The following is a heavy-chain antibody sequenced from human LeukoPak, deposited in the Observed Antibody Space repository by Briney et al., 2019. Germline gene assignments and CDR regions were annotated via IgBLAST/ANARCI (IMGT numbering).Heavy chain of an antibody. Sequence: PGGSLRLSCATSGLTFSDYYMSWIRQAPGKGLEWVSYISSSGSTIYYADSVKGRFTISRDNAKNSLYLQMNSLRAEDTAVYYCARGPPIWFGESLYSHPLEYWGQGTLVTVSS. CDR2: ISSSGSTI. CDR1: GLTFSDYY. J-gene: IGHJ4*02. CDR3: ARGPPIWFGESLYSHPLEY. D-gene: IGHD3-10*01. V-gene: IGHV3-11*01.